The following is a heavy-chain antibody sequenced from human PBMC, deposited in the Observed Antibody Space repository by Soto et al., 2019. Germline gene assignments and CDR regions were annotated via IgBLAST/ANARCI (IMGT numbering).Heavy chain of an antibody. V-gene: IGHV3-23*01. J-gene: IGHJ5*02. CDR1: GFTFISYA. CDR3: AKDRLPSITMIVVVNWFDP. CDR2: ISGSGGST. Sequence: PGGSLRLSCAASGFTFISYAMIWVRQAPGKGLEWVSAISGSGGSTYYADSVKGRFTISRDNSKNTLYLQMNSLRAEDTAVYYCAKDRLPSITMIVVVNWFDPWGQGTLVTVSS. D-gene: IGHD3-22*01.